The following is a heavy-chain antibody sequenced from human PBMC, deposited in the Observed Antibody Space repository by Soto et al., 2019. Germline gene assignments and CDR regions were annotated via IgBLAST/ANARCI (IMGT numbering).Heavy chain of an antibody. CDR2: ISYDGSNK. CDR3: AKGAAAAGNFDY. CDR1: GFTFSSYG. D-gene: IGHD6-13*01. V-gene: IGHV3-30*18. J-gene: IGHJ4*02. Sequence: GGSLRLSCAASGFTFSSYGMHWVRQAPGKGLEWVAVISYDGSNKYYADSVKGRFTISRDNSKNTLYLQMNSLRAEDTAVYYCAKGAAAAGNFDYWGQGTLVTVSS.